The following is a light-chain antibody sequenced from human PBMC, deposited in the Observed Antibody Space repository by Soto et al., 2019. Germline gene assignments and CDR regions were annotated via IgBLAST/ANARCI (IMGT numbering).Light chain of an antibody. CDR3: CSSGGSPTYV. CDR1: SSNVGSDKL. J-gene: IGLJ1*01. CDR2: EVN. V-gene: IGLV2-23*02. Sequence: QSALTQPASVSGSPGQSITISCTGTSSNVGSDKLVSWYQQHPGKAPKLMIFEVNKRPSGVSNRFSGSKSGNTASLTISGIKVEDEADYYCCSSGGSPTYVFGTGTKVTVL.